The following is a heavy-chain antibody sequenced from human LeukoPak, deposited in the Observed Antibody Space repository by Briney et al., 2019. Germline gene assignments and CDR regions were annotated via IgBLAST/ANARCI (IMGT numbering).Heavy chain of an antibody. Sequence: QPGGSLRLSCAASGFTFSSYAMSWVRPAPGKGLEWVSAISGSGGSTYYADSVKGRFTISRDNSKNTLYLQMNSLRAEDTAVYYCAKSVVVADLYYYYGMYVWGQGTTVTVSS. V-gene: IGHV3-23*01. CDR2: ISGSGGST. CDR1: GFTFSSYA. CDR3: AKSVVVADLYYYYGMYV. J-gene: IGHJ6*02. D-gene: IGHD2-15*01.